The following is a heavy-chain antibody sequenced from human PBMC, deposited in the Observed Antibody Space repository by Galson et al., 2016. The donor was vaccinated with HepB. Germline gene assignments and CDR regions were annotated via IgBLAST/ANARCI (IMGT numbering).Heavy chain of an antibody. D-gene: IGHD3-9*01. CDR2: IWYDGSNK. CDR1: GFSFSSYV. CDR3: ARGVRNRYDFLTTNSYEPFDI. J-gene: IGHJ3*02. V-gene: IGHV3-33*01. Sequence: SLRLSCAASGFSFSSYVMHWVRQAPGKGLEWVAVIWYDGSNKHYADSVKGRFTISRDNSKITLYLQMNSLRAEDTAVYYCARGVRNRYDFLTTNSYEPFDILGHGAMVTVSS.